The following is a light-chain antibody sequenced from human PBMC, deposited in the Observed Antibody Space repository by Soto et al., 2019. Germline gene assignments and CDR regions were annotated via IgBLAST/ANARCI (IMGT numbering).Light chain of an antibody. CDR3: QQYDTYPVT. Sequence: DIQMTQSPSTRSASIRDRVTITCRASQSISSSLAWYQQKPGKAPQLLIHEASSLQSGVPSRFSGSGSGTEFTLTISSLQPDDFATYYCQQYDTYPVTFGGGTKVEIK. J-gene: IGKJ4*01. V-gene: IGKV1-5*03. CDR1: QSISSS. CDR2: EAS.